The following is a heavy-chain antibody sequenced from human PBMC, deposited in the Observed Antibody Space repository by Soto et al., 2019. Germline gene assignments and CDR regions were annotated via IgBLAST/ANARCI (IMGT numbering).Heavy chain of an antibody. CDR2: ISSNGGST. D-gene: IGHD2-2*01. CDR1: GFTLSSYA. Sequence: PGGSLRLSCAASGFTLSSYAMHWVRQAPGKGLEYVSAISSNGGSTYYANSVKGRFTISRDNSKNTLYLQMGSLRAEDMAVYYCATAARGNCSSTCCSRYYYYYMYVCGKGTTVTVSS. J-gene: IGHJ6*03. CDR3: ATAARGNCSSTCCSRYYYYYMYV. V-gene: IGHV3-64*01.